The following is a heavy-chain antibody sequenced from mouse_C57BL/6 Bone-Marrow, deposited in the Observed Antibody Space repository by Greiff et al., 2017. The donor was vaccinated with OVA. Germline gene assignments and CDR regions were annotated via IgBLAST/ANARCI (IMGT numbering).Heavy chain of an antibody. CDR1: GSTFTSSW. CDR2: IDPSASYT. V-gene: IGHV1-50*01. Sequence: QVQLQQPGAALVKPGASVKLSCTASGSTFTSSWMQWVKQRPGQGLEWIGEIDPSASYTNDNKKFKGKATLTVDTSSSTAYMQLSSLTSEDSAVYYCARGGYYYFDYWGQGTTLTVSS. CDR3: ARGGYYYFDY. J-gene: IGHJ2*01. D-gene: IGHD2-14*01.